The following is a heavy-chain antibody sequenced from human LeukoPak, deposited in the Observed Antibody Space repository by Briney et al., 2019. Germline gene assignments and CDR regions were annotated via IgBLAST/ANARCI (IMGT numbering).Heavy chain of an antibody. D-gene: IGHD5/OR15-5a*01. V-gene: IGHV4-59*01. J-gene: IGHJ6*02. CDR1: GGSITSNY. CDR3: AREVSPSDHYYYYGVDV. Sequence: PSETLSLTCTVSGGSITSNYWSWIRQPPGKGLEWIGYAYYNGRANYNPSLKSRVTISVDTSKNQFSLNLSSVTAADTAVHYCAREVSPSDHYYYYGVDVWGRGTTVTVSS. CDR2: AYYNGRA.